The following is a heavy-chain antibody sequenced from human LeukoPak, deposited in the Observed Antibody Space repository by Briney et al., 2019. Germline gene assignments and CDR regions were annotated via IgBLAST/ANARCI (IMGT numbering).Heavy chain of an antibody. CDR2: IYYSGST. V-gene: IGHV4-59*12. CDR3: ASRYHYYGSGSYYDNWFDP. CDR1: GGSISNYY. D-gene: IGHD3-10*01. Sequence: SETLSLTCTVSGGSISNYYWSWIRQPPGKGLEWIGYIYYSGSTNYNPSLKSRVTISVDTSKNQFSLKLSSVTAADTAVYYCASRYHYYGSGSYYDNWFDPWGQGTLVTVSS. J-gene: IGHJ5*02.